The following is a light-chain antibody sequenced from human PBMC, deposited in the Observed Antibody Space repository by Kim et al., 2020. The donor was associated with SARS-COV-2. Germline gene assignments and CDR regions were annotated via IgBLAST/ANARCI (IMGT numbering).Light chain of an antibody. Sequence: GQSVTISCTGTSSDIGSYKRVSWYQQPPGTAPKLMIYEVNTRPSGVPDRFSGSKSGNTASLTISGLQAEDEAHYYCSSYTTNNTWVFGGGTQLTVL. CDR3: SSYTTNNTWV. CDR1: SSDIGSYKR. V-gene: IGLV2-18*02. CDR2: EVN. J-gene: IGLJ3*02.